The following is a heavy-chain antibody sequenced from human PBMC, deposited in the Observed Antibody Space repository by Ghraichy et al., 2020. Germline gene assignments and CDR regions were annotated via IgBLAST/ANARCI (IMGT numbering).Heavy chain of an antibody. CDR3: ARDNWGSIDY. D-gene: IGHD7-27*01. CDR1: GFTFSSRW. J-gene: IGHJ4*02. Sequence: GGSLRLSCAASGFTFSSRWMHWVRQAPGKGLVALSHINGAETTTTYAESVKGRFTISRDNAKNTRYLQMNSLRAEDTAIYYCARDNWGSIDYWGQGTLVTVSS. V-gene: IGHV3-74*03. CDR2: INGAETTT.